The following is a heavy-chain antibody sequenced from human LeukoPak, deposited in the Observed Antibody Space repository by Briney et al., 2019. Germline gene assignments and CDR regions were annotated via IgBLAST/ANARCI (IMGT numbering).Heavy chain of an antibody. Sequence: SETLSLTCTVSGGSISSYYWSWIRQPAGKGLEWIGRIYTSGSTNYNPSLKSRVTMSVDTSKNQFSLKLSSVTAADTAVYYCAREEFDGSGSYYYDYWGQGTLVTVSS. CDR1: GGSISSYY. J-gene: IGHJ4*02. CDR2: IYTSGST. V-gene: IGHV4-4*07. D-gene: IGHD3-10*01. CDR3: AREEFDGSGSYYYDY.